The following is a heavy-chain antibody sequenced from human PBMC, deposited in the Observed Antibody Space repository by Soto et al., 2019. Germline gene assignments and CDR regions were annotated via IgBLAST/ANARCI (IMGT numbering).Heavy chain of an antibody. V-gene: IGHV3-30*18. CDR3: AKDLNDYGDYINAFDI. J-gene: IGHJ3*02. Sequence: GGSLRLSCAASGFTFSSYGMHWVRQAPGKGLEWVAVISYDGSNKYYADSVKGRFTISRDNSKNTLYLQMNSLRAGDTAVYYCAKDLNDYGDYINAFDIWGQGTMVTVS. CDR2: ISYDGSNK. CDR1: GFTFSSYG. D-gene: IGHD4-17*01.